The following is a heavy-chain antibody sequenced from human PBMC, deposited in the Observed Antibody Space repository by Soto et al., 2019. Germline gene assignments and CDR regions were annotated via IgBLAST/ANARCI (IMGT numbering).Heavy chain of an antibody. CDR1: GGTFSSYA. J-gene: IGHJ5*02. CDR2: IIPIVGTA. D-gene: IGHD6-6*01. V-gene: IGHV1-69*01. Sequence: QVQLVQSGAEVKKPGSSVKVSCKASGGTFSSYAISWVRQAPGQGLEWMGGIIPIVGTANYAQKFQGRGTITADESTGTAYMGLSSLRSEDTAVYYCASVSWRIAARPQRDNWFDPWGQGTLVTVSS. CDR3: ASVSWRIAARPQRDNWFDP.